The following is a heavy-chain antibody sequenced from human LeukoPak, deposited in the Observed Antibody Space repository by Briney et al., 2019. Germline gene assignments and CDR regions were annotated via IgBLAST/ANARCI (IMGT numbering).Heavy chain of an antibody. J-gene: IGHJ4*02. D-gene: IGHD6-6*01. CDR3: AREGRGPPRHRIAAHEYFDY. CDR1: GFTFSSYA. CDR2: ISGSGGST. Sequence: GGSLRLSCAASGFTFSSYAMSWVRQAPGKGLEWVSAISGSGGSTYYADSVKGRFTISRDNSKNTLYLQMNSLRAEDTAVYYCAREGRGPPRHRIAAHEYFDYWGQGTLVTVSS. V-gene: IGHV3-23*01.